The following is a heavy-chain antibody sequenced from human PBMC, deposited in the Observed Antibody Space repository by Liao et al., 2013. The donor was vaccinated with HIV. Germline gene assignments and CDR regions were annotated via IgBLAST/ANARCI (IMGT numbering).Heavy chain of an antibody. V-gene: IGHV4-30-4*08. D-gene: IGHD6-19*01. CDR1: GGSISSGDYY. CDR3: ARAVAGYYYYMDV. J-gene: IGHJ6*03. CDR2: SNHSGST. Sequence: QVQLQESGPGLVKPSQTLSLTCTVSGGSISSGDYYWTWIRQPPGKGLEWIGESNHSGSTNYNPSLKSRVTISVDTSKNQFSLKLSSVTAADTAVYYCARAVAGYYYYMDVVGQRDHGHRLL.